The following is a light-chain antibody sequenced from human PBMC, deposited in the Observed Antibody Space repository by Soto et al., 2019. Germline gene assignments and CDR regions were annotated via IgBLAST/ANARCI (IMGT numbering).Light chain of an antibody. CDR1: RSNIGAGYD. Sequence: QSVLTQPPSVSGAPGQRVTISCTGSRSNIGAGYDVHWYQQLPGTAPKLLIYDNTNRPSGVPDRFSGSQSGTSASLAITGLQGEDEANYYCPSYDSSLSGWVFGGGTKLTVL. V-gene: IGLV1-40*01. CDR3: PSYDSSLSGWV. CDR2: DNT. J-gene: IGLJ3*02.